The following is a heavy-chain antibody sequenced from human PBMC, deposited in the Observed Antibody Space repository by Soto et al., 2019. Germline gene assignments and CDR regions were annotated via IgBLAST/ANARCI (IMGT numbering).Heavy chain of an antibody. CDR1: GFTFSSYG. Sequence: QVQLVESGGGVVQPGRSLRLSCAASGFTFSSYGMHWARQAPGKGLEWVAVISYDGSNKYYVDSVKGRFTISRDNSKNTLYLQMNSLRAEDTAVYYCAKEDKQQHPDYWGEGTLVTVSS. D-gene: IGHD6-13*01. CDR3: AKEDKQQHPDY. CDR2: ISYDGSNK. J-gene: IGHJ4*02. V-gene: IGHV3-30*18.